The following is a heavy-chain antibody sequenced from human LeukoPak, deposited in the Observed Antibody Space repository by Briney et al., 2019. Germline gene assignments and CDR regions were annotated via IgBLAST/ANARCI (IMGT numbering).Heavy chain of an antibody. CDR3: ATDQGYAFDY. CDR1: GFSFTDYP. D-gene: IGHD2-15*01. V-gene: IGHV3-48*02. J-gene: IGHJ4*02. Sequence: PGGSLRLSCATSGFSFTDYPMNWVRQAPGKGLEWISNIRTTAEGAKYAYYADSVKGRVTISRGDGKNTLYLHRISLRDDDTAVYYCATDQGYAFDYWVRESWSPSPQ. CDR2: IRTTAEGAKYA.